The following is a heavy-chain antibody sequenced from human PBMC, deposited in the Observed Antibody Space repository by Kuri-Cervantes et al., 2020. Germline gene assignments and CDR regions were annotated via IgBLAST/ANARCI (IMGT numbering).Heavy chain of an antibody. CDR2: ISGSGGST. J-gene: IGHJ4*02. V-gene: IGHV3-23*01. CDR3: AKGDIPGDN. D-gene: IGHD2-15*01. CDR1: GFTFSSYA. Sequence: GGSRRLSCAASGFTFSSYAMSWVRQPPGKWLEWVSAISGSGGSTYYADSVKGRFTISRDNSKNTLYLQMNSLRAEDTAVSYCAKGDIPGDNWGQGTLVTVSS.